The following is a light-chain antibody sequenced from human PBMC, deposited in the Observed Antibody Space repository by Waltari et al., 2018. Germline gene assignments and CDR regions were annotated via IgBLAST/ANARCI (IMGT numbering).Light chain of an antibody. CDR1: QSISKY. J-gene: IGKJ1*01. CDR2: HAS. CDR3: QHYASLPVT. V-gene: IGKV3-20*01. Sequence: EMVLSQSPGTLSLSPWERATLSCRASQSISKYLAWYQQKPGQAPRLLIYHASSRAAGIPDRFSGSGSGTDFSLTISRLEPEDVAVYYCQHYASLPVTFGQGTKVEIK.